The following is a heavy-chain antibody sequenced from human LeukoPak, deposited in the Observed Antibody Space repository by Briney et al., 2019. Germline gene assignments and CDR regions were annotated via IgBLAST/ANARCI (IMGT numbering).Heavy chain of an antibody. CDR3: ARRPYYDFWSGYIPNWFDP. V-gene: IGHV1-69*02. CDR2: IIPILGIA. D-gene: IGHD3-3*01. J-gene: IGHJ5*02. CDR1: GGTFSSYT. Sequence: SVKVSCKASGGTFSSYTISWVRQAPGQGLEWMGRIIPILGIANYAQKFQGRVTITADKSTSTAYMKLSSLRSEDTAVYYCARRPYYDFWSGYIPNWFDPWGQGTLVTVSS.